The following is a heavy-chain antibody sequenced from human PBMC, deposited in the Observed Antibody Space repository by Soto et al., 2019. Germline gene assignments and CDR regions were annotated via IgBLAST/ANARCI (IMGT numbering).Heavy chain of an antibody. CDR2: ISSSSSTI. D-gene: IGHD3-9*01. Sequence: VQLVESGGGLVQPGGSLRLSCAASGFTFSSYSMNWVRQATGKGLEWVSYISSSSSTIYYADSVKGRFTISRDNAKNSLYLQMNSLRDEDTAVYYCAPLDFDWLSPMDVWGQGTTVTVSS. J-gene: IGHJ6*02. CDR1: GFTFSSYS. CDR3: APLDFDWLSPMDV. V-gene: IGHV3-48*02.